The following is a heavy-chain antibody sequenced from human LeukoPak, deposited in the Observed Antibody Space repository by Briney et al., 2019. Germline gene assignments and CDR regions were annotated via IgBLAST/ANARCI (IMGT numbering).Heavy chain of an antibody. J-gene: IGHJ5*02. CDR3: ARDYYGP. Sequence: GGSLRLSCAASGFTVSNNYMRWVRQAPGKGLEWVSSIYSRGSTSYVDSVKGRFTISRDNSKNTLFFQMNSLRVEDTAVYYCARDYYGPWGQGTLVTVSS. CDR2: IYSRGST. CDR1: GFTVSNNY. V-gene: IGHV3-66*03. D-gene: IGHD3-22*01.